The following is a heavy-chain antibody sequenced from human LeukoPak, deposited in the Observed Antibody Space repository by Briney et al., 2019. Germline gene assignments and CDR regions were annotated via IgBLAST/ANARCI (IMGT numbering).Heavy chain of an antibody. D-gene: IGHD6-13*01. CDR2: IYYSGST. J-gene: IGHJ4*02. Sequence: PSETLSLTCTVSGGSISSYYWSWIRQPPGKGLEWIGYIYYSGSTNYNPSLKSRVTISVDTSKNQFPLKLSSVTAADTAVYYCAGRHSSSWYAQDYWGQGTLVTVSS. CDR1: GGSISSYY. V-gene: IGHV4-59*01. CDR3: AGRHSSSWYAQDY.